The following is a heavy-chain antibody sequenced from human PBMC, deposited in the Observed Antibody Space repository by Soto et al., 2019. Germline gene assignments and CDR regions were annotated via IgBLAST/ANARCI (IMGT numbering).Heavy chain of an antibody. Sequence: QLVQSGDEVKKPGASVKVSCRASGYIFNSVGISWLRQVPGQGLEWMGWVSTYSEHTKSVQKLQDRVTLTADTSTNTDHMELRSLRSADTAVYYCARDLNWNNVLGFDSWGQGTLVTVSS. CDR3: ARDLNWNNVLGFDS. J-gene: IGHJ4*02. CDR1: GYIFNSVG. D-gene: IGHD1-20*01. V-gene: IGHV1-18*04. CDR2: VSTYSEHT.